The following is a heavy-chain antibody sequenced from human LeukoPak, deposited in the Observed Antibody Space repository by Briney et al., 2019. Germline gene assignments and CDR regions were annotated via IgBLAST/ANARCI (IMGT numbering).Heavy chain of an antibody. CDR2: ISSIGGTT. D-gene: IGHD1-26*01. CDR1: GLTFSSYA. CDR3: AKDFSSWGPSGMDV. V-gene: IGHV3-23*01. Sequence: GGSLRLSCEASGLTFSSYAMSWVRQAPGKGLEWVSGISSIGGTTYYADSVKGRFTISRDNSKNTLYLQMNSLRAEDTAVYYCAKDFSSWGPSGMDVWGQGTRSPSP. J-gene: IGHJ6*02.